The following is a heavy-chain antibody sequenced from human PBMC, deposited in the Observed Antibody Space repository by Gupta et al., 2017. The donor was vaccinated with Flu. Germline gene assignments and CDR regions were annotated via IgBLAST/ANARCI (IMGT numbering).Heavy chain of an antibody. CDR3: ARGVGYCSSTSCSPSYYYYMDV. Sequence: EWIGEINHSGSTNYNPSLKSRVTISVDTSKNQFSLKLSSVTAADTAVYYCARGVGYCSSTSCSPSYYYYMDVWGKGTTVTVSS. CDR2: INHSGST. V-gene: IGHV4-34*01. J-gene: IGHJ6*03. D-gene: IGHD2-2*01.